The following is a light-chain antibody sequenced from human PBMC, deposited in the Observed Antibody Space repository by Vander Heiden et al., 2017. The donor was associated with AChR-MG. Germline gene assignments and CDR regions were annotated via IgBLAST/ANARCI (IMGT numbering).Light chain of an antibody. Sequence: QSVLTQPPSASGPPGQRVTISCSGGGSNVGVNSVSWYQQLPGAAPRLLIHRTDQRPSGVPDRFSGSKSGSSASLAISGLRPDDEADFYCAAWDDHLRGVVFGGGTKLTVL. CDR1: GSNVGVNS. V-gene: IGLV1-47*01. CDR3: AAWDDHLRGVV. J-gene: IGLJ2*01. CDR2: RTD.